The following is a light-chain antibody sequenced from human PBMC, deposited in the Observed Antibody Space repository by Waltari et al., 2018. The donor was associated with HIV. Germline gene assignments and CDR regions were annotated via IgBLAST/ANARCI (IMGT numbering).Light chain of an antibody. CDR3: CSYAGSYTHIVL. V-gene: IGLV2-11*01. Sequence: QSALTQPRSVSGSPGQSVTVSCTGSNRDIGTYDYVSWYQQYPDKAPKLIIYDVSSRPLGVPDRFSGSKSGNTASLTISGLQAADEADYYCCSYAGSYTHIVLFGGGTKLTVL. J-gene: IGLJ2*01. CDR1: NRDIGTYDY. CDR2: DVS.